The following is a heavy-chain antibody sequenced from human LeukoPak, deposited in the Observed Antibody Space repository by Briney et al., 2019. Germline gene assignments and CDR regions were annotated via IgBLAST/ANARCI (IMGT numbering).Heavy chain of an antibody. CDR2: ISGSGGST. CDR3: AKDRFPYDNSGFLHYFDY. V-gene: IGHV3-23*01. D-gene: IGHD3-22*01. J-gene: IGHJ4*02. Sequence: GGSLRLSCAASGFTFSSYAMNWVRKAPGKGLEWVSVISGSGGSTYSADSVKGRFTISRDNSKNTLYLQMNSLRAEDTAVYYCAKDRFPYDNSGFLHYFDYWGQGTLVTVAS. CDR1: GFTFSSYA.